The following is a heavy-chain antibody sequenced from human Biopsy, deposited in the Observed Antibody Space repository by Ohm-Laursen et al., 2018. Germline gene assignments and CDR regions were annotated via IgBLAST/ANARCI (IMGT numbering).Heavy chain of an antibody. CDR3: ATDGAGSYNEN. D-gene: IGHD3-10*01. J-gene: IGHJ4*02. CDR2: ISGSGVTK. V-gene: IGHV3-11*01. CDR1: GFTFGDYY. Sequence: GSLRLSCTASGFTFGDYYMSWIRQAPGKGLEWLSYISGSGVTKMYADPVKGRFTVSRDNAKNSLYLEMNNLTVGDTAVYYCATDGAGSYNENWGQGTLVSVSS.